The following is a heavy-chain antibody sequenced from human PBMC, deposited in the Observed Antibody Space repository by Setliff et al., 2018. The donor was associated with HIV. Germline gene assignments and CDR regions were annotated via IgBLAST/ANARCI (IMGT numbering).Heavy chain of an antibody. D-gene: IGHD4-17*01. CDR1: GESFSNYH. CDR3: ARHPLSRRRGTTVTTVGAFDM. Sequence: SETLSLTCAVFGESFSNYHWNWFRQSPGKGLEWIGEIDASGNTNYNPSLQSRLTISVDKSGNQFFLKLISVTAADTAVYYCARHPLSRRRGTTVTTVGAFDMWGQGTKVTVSS. V-gene: IGHV4-34*01. CDR2: IDASGNT. J-gene: IGHJ3*02.